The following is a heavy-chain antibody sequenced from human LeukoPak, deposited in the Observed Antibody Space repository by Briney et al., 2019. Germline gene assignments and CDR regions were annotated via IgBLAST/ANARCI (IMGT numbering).Heavy chain of an antibody. Sequence: PSETLSLTCTVSGGSISSGGYYWNWIRQHPGKGLEWIGYIYYSGSTYYNPSLKSRVTISVDTSKNQFSLKLSSVTAADTAVYYCASRDAYNQFDYWGQGTLVTVSS. CDR2: IYYSGST. J-gene: IGHJ4*02. D-gene: IGHD5-24*01. CDR3: ASRDAYNQFDY. V-gene: IGHV4-31*03. CDR1: GGSISSGGYY.